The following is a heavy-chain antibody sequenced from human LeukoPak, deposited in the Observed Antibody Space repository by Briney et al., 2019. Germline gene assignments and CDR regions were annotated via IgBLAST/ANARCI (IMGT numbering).Heavy chain of an antibody. J-gene: IGHJ3*01. V-gene: IGHV3-23*01. D-gene: IGHD2-8*01. Sequence: GGSLRLSXAASGFAFSSDAMTWVRQTPGKGLEWVSTIDISGDVTNYADSVKGRFTTSRDNSKNTLYLQVNSLRVEDTAIYYCTKDVSNFIGASDAWGQGTMVTVSS. CDR3: TKDVSNFIGASDA. CDR1: GFAFSSDA. CDR2: IDISGDVT.